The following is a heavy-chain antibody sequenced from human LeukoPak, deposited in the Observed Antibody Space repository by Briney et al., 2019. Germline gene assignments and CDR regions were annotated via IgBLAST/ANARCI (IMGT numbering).Heavy chain of an antibody. V-gene: IGHV4-4*07. D-gene: IGHD6-13*01. CDR3: ARDVGYSSSTLFDY. CDR1: GGSFSSYY. Sequence: NPSETLSLTCAVYGGSFSSYYWSWIRQPAGKGLEWIGRIYASGSTNYNPSLKSRVTMSVDTSKNQFSLKLSSVTAADTAVYYCARDVGYSSSTLFDYWGQGTLVTVSS. J-gene: IGHJ4*02. CDR2: IYASGST.